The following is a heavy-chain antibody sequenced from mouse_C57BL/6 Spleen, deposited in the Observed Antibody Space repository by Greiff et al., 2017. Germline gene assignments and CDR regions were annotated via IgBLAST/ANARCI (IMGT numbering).Heavy chain of an antibody. Sequence: LQQPGAELVMPGASVKLSCKASGYTFTSYWMHWVKQRPGQGLEWIGEIDPSDSYTNYNQKFKGKSTLTVDKSSSTAYMQLSSLTSEDSAVYYCARGGTSFDYWGQGTTLTVSS. CDR2: IDPSDSYT. J-gene: IGHJ2*01. V-gene: IGHV1-69*01. CDR1: GYTFTSYW. CDR3: ARGGTSFDY. D-gene: IGHD3-3*01.